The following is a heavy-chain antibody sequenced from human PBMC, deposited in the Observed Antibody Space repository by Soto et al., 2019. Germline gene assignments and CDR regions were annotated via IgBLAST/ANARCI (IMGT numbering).Heavy chain of an antibody. CDR3: ARMKLDTAMLGVFDY. Sequence: ASVKVSCKASGYTFTNYGISWVRQAPGQGLEWMGWISAYNGNTNYAQKVQGTVTMTTDTSTSTAYMELRSLRSEDTAVYYCARMKLDTAMLGVFDYWGQGTLVTVSS. V-gene: IGHV1-18*01. D-gene: IGHD5-18*01. CDR2: ISAYNGNT. J-gene: IGHJ4*02. CDR1: GYTFTNYG.